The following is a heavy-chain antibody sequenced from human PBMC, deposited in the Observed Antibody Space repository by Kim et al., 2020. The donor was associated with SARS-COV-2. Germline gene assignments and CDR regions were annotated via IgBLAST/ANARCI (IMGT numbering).Heavy chain of an antibody. Sequence: SVKVSCKTSGGTFSSYGITWVRQAPGQGFEWMGRIIPILGITNYAQKFQGRVTITADRATSTAYMELSSLRSEDMAVYYCARDFGRYYYDSSGYYYWYFDLWGRGTLVTVSS. D-gene: IGHD3-22*01. V-gene: IGHV1-69*04. CDR3: ARDFGRYYYDSSGYYYWYFDL. CDR2: IIPILGIT. CDR1: GGTFSSYG. J-gene: IGHJ2*01.